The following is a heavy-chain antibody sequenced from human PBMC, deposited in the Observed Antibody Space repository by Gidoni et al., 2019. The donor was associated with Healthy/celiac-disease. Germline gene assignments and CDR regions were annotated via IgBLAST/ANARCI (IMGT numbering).Heavy chain of an antibody. D-gene: IGHD3-10*01. J-gene: IGHJ4*02. V-gene: IGHV3-7*01. Sequence: EVQLVESGGGLVQPGGSLRLYCAASGFTVSSYWMSWVRQAPGKGLEWVANIKQDGSEKYYVDSVKGRFTISRDNAKNSLYLQMNSLRAEDTAVYYCARGGLWFGESDYFDYWGQGTLVTVSS. CDR1: GFTVSSYW. CDR3: ARGGLWFGESDYFDY. CDR2: IKQDGSEK.